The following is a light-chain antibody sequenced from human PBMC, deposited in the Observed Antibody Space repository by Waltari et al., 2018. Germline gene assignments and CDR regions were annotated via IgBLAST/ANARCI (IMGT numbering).Light chain of an antibody. CDR1: QSVSSSY. Sequence: EIVLTQSPGTLSLSPGERATLSCRASQSVSSSYLAWYQQKPGQAPRLLIYCASSMATGIPDRFSGSGSGTDFTLTISSLQAEDVAVYHCQQYHSSPSFGQGTRLEIK. CDR3: QQYHSSPS. CDR2: CAS. V-gene: IGKV3-20*01. J-gene: IGKJ5*01.